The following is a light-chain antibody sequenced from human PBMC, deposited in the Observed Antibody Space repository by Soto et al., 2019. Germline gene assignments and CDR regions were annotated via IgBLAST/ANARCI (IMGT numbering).Light chain of an antibody. V-gene: IGKV3-20*01. CDR3: HHYVSSPLP. CDR2: GAS. CDR1: HRVSSSY. Sequence: SGLTTSPGSLSFSPGGRGAVSCRAGHRVSSSYFAWYQQKPGQAPRLLIYGASRRATGIPDRLSVSGSGTHFTLTTTLPDPESCAQYSRHHYVSSPLPFGQGTKV. J-gene: IGKJ1*01.